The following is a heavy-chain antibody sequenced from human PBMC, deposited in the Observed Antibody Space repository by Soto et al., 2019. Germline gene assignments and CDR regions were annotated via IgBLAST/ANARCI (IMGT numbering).Heavy chain of an antibody. J-gene: IGHJ6*03. CDR1: GFTVSSNY. CDR2: IYSGGST. D-gene: IGHD5-12*01. CDR3: ARDVGGYGQEGYYYGYMDV. V-gene: IGHV3-66*01. Sequence: PGGSLRLSCAASGFTVSSNYMSWVRQAPGKGLEWVSVIYSGGSTYYADSVKGRFTISRDSSKNTLYLQMNSLRAEDTAVYYCARDVGGYGQEGYYYGYMDVWSKGTTVTVSS.